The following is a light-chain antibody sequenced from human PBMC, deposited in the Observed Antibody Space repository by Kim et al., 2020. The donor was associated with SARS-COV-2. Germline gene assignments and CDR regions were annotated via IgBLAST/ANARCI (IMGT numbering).Light chain of an antibody. CDR3: QVWDSTIDHRVV. Sequence: SYELTQPPSVSVAPGKTASISCGGNNIGSKSVHWCPQKPGQAPVLVISYDSDRPSGIPERFSGSNSGNTATLTIRRVEAGDEADYYCQVWDSTIDHRVVFGGGTQLTVL. J-gene: IGLJ3*02. CDR2: YDS. CDR1: NIGSKS. V-gene: IGLV3-21*04.